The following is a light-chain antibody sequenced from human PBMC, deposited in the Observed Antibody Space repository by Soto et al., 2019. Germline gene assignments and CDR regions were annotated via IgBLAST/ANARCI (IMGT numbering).Light chain of an antibody. V-gene: IGKV1-39*01. CDR1: QNINNY. Sequence: DLQMTQSPSSLSASVGDRATITCRASQNINNYLNWYQQKPGKAPKLLIYGASSLQSGVPSRFSGSGSGTDFTLTISSLQPEDFATYYCQQSYNTPFTFGPGTRVYIK. J-gene: IGKJ3*01. CDR2: GAS. CDR3: QQSYNTPFT.